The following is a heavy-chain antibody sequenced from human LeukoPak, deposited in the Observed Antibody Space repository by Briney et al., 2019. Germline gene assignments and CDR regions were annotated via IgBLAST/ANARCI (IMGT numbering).Heavy chain of an antibody. CDR3: AKMPTRPVNAYFDY. CDR1: GFTFSTYA. J-gene: IGHJ4*02. V-gene: IGHV3-23*01. Sequence: PGGSLRLSCAASGFTFSTYAMSWVRQAPGKGLEWVSGISGSGDSAYYADSVKGRFTISRDNSKNTLYLQMNSLRAEDTAVYYCAKMPTRPVNAYFDYWGQGTLVTVSS. D-gene: IGHD1-1*01. CDR2: ISGSGDSA.